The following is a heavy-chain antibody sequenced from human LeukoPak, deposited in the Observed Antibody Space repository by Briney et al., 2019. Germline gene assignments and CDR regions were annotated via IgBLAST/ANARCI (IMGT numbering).Heavy chain of an antibody. CDR3: ASSPPYYYYYYMDV. Sequence: SQTLSLTCTVSGGSISSGDYYWSWIRQPPGKGLEWIGYIYYSGSTYYNPSLKSRVTISVDTSKNQFSLKLSSVTAADTAVYYCASSPPYYYYYYMDVWGKGTTVTVSS. J-gene: IGHJ6*03. V-gene: IGHV4-30-4*08. CDR1: GGSISSGDYY. CDR2: IYYSGST.